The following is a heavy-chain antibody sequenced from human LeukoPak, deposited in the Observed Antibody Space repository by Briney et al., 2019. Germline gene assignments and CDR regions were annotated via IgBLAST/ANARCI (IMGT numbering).Heavy chain of an antibody. Sequence: SETLSLTCTVSDGSISSSSYYWGWIRQPPGKGLEWIGSIYYSGSTYYNPSLKSRVTISVDTSKNQFSLKLSSVTAADTAVYYCARRLGYCSSTSCPTNWFDPWGQGTLVTVSS. CDR2: IYYSGST. D-gene: IGHD2-2*01. J-gene: IGHJ5*02. V-gene: IGHV4-39*01. CDR1: DGSISSSSYY. CDR3: ARRLGYCSSTSCPTNWFDP.